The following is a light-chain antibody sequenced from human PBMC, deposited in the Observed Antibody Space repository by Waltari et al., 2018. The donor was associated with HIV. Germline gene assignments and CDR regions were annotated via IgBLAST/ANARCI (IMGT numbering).Light chain of an antibody. CDR2: RES. CDR1: NIGSKN. V-gene: IGLV3-9*01. CDR3: QVWDSSTHVV. Sequence: YVVTQPPSVSVAPGQTARISCGGNNIGSKNGQRYQQKPGQAPGLVIYRESNRPHGIPERCSGSNSGNTATLTISRAQAGDEADYYCQVWDSSTHVVFGGGTKLTVL. J-gene: IGLJ2*01.